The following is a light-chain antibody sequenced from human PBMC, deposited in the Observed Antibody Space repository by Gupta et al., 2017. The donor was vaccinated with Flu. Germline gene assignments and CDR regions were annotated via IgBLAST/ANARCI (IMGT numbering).Light chain of an antibody. CDR2: ATS. CDR3: QQDINSPWT. Sequence: EIVLTQSPGTLSLFPGERATLSCRASQSVSCGYLAWYQQRPGQTPRLLIYATSNRATGIPDRFSASGSETEFSLTISRLEPEDSAVYYCQQDINSPWTFGQGTKVQI. CDR1: QSVSCGY. V-gene: IGKV3-20*01. J-gene: IGKJ1*01.